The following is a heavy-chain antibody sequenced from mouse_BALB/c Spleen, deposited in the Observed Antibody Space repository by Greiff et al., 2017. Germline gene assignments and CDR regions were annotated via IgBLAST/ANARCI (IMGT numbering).Heavy chain of an antibody. Sequence: EVQRVESGGGLVKPGGSLKLSCAASGFTFSDYYMYWVRQTPEKRLEWVATISDGGSYTYYPDSVKGRFTISRDNAKNNLYLQMSSLKSEDTAMYYCAREKNLVHDAMDYWGQGTSVTVSA. D-gene: IGHD2-10*02. CDR1: GFTFSDYY. CDR2: ISDGGSYT. CDR3: AREKNLVHDAMDY. J-gene: IGHJ4*01. V-gene: IGHV5-4*02.